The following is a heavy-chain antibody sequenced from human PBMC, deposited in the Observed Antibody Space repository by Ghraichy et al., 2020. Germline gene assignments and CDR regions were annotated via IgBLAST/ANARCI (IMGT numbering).Heavy chain of an antibody. CDR2: IDSTSNII. Sequence: GGSLRLSCAASEFSFSSYSMNWVRQAPGRGPEWVAYIDSTSNIIYYVDSVKGRFTISRDNAKNSLHLQMNNLRDEDTAVYYCARPVVPATAGAFDIWGQGTMVTVSS. CDR3: ARPVVPATAGAFDI. D-gene: IGHD2-21*02. V-gene: IGHV3-48*02. CDR1: EFSFSSYS. J-gene: IGHJ3*02.